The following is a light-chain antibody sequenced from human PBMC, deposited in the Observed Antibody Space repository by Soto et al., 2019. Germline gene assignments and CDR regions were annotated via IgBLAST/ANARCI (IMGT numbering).Light chain of an antibody. Sequence: DFQLSQSPSSLSASVGDNRPITCRASQSISTYLNWYQHKPGTAPRVLIHSASTLQSGVPSRFSGRGSGTDFTLTISSLQPEDFTAYYCQQSYRIPYTFGQGTRLEIK. J-gene: IGKJ5*01. V-gene: IGKV1-39*01. CDR1: QSISTY. CDR3: QQSYRIPYT. CDR2: SAS.